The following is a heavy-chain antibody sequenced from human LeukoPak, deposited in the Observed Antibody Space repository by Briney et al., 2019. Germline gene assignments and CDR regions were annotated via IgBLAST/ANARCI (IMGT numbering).Heavy chain of an antibody. CDR2: ISGSGTNT. D-gene: IGHD2-15*01. CDR1: GFTFGSYA. Sequence: GGSLRLSCAASGFTFGSYAMSRVRQAPGKGLEWVSAISGSGTNTYYGSSVKGRFTISRDNSKNMLFLEVNSLRAEDTAVYYCAKDQGLGGGSVWGYWGQGMLITVSS. CDR3: AKDQGLGGGSVWGY. V-gene: IGHV3-23*01. J-gene: IGHJ4*02.